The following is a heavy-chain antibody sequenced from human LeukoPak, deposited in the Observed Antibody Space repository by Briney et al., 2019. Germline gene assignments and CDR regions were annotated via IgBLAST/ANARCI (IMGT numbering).Heavy chain of an antibody. V-gene: IGHV3-23*01. CDR2: ISGSGDDT. D-gene: IGHD3-22*01. J-gene: IGHJ5*02. CDR1: GFIFSNYA. CDR3: AKDRRSSGPYNWFDP. Sequence: GEFLRLSCAASGFIFSNYAMNWVRQAPGKGLEWVSAISGSGDDTYYADSVKGLFTISRDNSKNTLYLQMNRLRAEDTAIYYCAKDRRSSGPYNWFDPWGQGTLVTVSS.